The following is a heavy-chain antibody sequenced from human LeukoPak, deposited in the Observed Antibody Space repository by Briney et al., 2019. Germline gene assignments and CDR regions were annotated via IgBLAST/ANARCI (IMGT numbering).Heavy chain of an antibody. CDR2: ISSSSNYI. D-gene: IGHD3-10*01. Sequence: PGGSLRLSCAASGLTFSSYSMNWVRQAPGKGLEWVSSISSSSNYIYYADSVKGRSTISRDNAKNSLYLQMNSLRAEDTAVYYCARVPHAMVRGVIITEFYFDHWGQGTLVTVSS. V-gene: IGHV3-21*01. CDR3: ARVPHAMVRGVIITEFYFDH. CDR1: GLTFSSYS. J-gene: IGHJ4*02.